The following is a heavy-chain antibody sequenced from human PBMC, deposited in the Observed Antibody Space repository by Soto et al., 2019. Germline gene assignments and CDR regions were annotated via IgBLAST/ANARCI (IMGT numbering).Heavy chain of an antibody. CDR3: ARQVPYGDYVPAPFYMDV. CDR2: IYYSGNT. CDR1: GGSISSYY. Sequence: PSETLSLTCTVSGGSISSYYWSWIRQPPGKGLEWIGYIYYSGNTNYNPSLKSRLTISVDTSKNQFSLRLSSVTAADTAVYYCARQVPYGDYVPAPFYMDVWGKGTTVTVSS. D-gene: IGHD4-17*01. V-gene: IGHV4-59*08. J-gene: IGHJ6*03.